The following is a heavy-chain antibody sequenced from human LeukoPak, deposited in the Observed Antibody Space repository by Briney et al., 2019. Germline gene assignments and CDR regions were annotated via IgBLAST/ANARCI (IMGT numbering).Heavy chain of an antibody. CDR2: FDPEDGET. CDR3: ATVQVVPAAIGYFQH. J-gene: IGHJ1*01. V-gene: IGHV1-24*01. D-gene: IGHD2-2*02. CDR1: GYTLTELS. Sequence: ASVKVSCKVSGYTLTELSMHRVRQAPGKGLEWMGGFDPEDGETIYAQKLQGRVTMTEDTSTDTAYMELSSLRSEDTAVYYCATVQVVPAAIGYFQHWGQGTLVTVSS.